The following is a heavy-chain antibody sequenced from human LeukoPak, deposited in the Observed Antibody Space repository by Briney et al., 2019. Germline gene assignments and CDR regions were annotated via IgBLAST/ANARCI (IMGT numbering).Heavy chain of an antibody. D-gene: IGHD2-15*01. V-gene: IGHV4-59*08. CDR3: ATLRYCSGGSCFPIYFQH. CDR2: IFYSGST. Sequence: SETLSLTCTVSGGSISSSYWSWLRQPPGKGLEWIGYIFYSGSTSYNPSLKSRVTISVGTSKNQFSLKLSSVTAADTAVYYCATLRYCSGGSCFPIYFQHWGQGTLVTVSS. J-gene: IGHJ1*01. CDR1: GGSISSSY.